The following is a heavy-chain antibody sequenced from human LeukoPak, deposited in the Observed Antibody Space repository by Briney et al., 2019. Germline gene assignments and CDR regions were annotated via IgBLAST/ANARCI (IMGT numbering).Heavy chain of an antibody. CDR2: ISSSSSLI. V-gene: IGHV3-48*04. J-gene: IGHJ3*02. D-gene: IGHD3-22*01. Sequence: QSGGTLSLSCAVSGFTLSNYAMNWVRDAPGEGLEGISYISSSSSLIYYADSVKGRFTISRDNAKNSVYLQMNSLRAEDTAVYYCASSGYDQYAFDIWGQGTMVTVSS. CDR3: ASSGYDQYAFDI. CDR1: GFTLSNYA.